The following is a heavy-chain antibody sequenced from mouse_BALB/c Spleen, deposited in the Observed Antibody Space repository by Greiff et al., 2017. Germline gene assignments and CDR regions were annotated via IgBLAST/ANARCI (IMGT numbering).Heavy chain of an antibody. D-gene: IGHD2-1*01. CDR3: ARVGDGNYPYAMDY. CDR1: GFPFRSHA. J-gene: IGHJ4*01. V-gene: IGHV5-9-4*01. CDR2: ISSGGSYT. Sequence: EVKLVESGGGLVKPGGSLKLSCAASGFPFRSHAMSWVRQSPEKRLEWVAEISSGGSYTYYPDTVTGRFTISRDNAKNTLYLEMSSLRSEDTAMYYCARVGDGNYPYAMDYWGQGTSVTVSS.